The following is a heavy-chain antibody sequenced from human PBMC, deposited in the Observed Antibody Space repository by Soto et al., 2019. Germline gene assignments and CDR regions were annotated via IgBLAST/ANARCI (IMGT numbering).Heavy chain of an antibody. CDR1: GFTFSRAW. V-gene: IGHV3-15*07. D-gene: IGHD6-19*01. J-gene: IGHJ5*02. CDR3: TPRISFTSGWAPNWFDP. CDR2: IRSKTDGKTT. Sequence: GGSLRLSCAASGFTFSRAWMNWVRQAPGKGLEWVGRIRSKTDGKTTDYNTPVKGRFTISRDDSKNMLYLQMNYLETEDTAVYYCTPRISFTSGWAPNWFDPWGQGTLVTVSS.